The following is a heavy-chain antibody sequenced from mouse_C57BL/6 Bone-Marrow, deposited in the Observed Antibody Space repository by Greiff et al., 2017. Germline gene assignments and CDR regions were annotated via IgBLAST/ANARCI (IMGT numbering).Heavy chain of an antibody. V-gene: IGHV5-6*02. CDR3: ARQTVVHYYAMDY. CDR1: GFTFSSYG. D-gene: IGHD1-1*01. CDR2: ISSGGSYT. Sequence: EVMLVESGGDLVKPGGSLKLSCAASGFTFSSYGMSWVRQTPDKRLEWVATISSGGSYTYYPDSVKGRFTISRDTAKNTLYLQMSSLKSEDTAMYYCARQTVVHYYAMDYWGQGTSVTVSS. J-gene: IGHJ4*01.